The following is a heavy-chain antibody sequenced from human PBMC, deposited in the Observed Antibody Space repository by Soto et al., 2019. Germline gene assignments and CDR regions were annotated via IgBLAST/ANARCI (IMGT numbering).Heavy chain of an antibody. D-gene: IGHD6-19*01. V-gene: IGHV4-39*01. CDR1: GGSITTSPYS. CDR3: ARRGSGPLTV. CDR2: IDSSGST. Sequence: LQVQEWGSGLVKPSETLSLTCTVSGGSITTSPYSWDWIRQPPGEGLEWIGSIDSSGSTYYNPSLKSRVTVSVDTSKKQFSLKVSSVTAADTAVYYCARRGSGPLTVWGQGTTVTVSS. J-gene: IGHJ6*02.